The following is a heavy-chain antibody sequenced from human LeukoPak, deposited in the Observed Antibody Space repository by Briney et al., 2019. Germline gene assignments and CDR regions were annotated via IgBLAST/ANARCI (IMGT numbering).Heavy chain of an antibody. CDR1: GFTFSSYG. Sequence: GGSLRLSCAASGFTFSSYGMRWVRQAPGKGLEWVAVISYDGSNKYYADSVKGRFTISRDNSKNTLYLQMNSLRAEDTAVYYCAKDTSTPYDILSGYYFDYWGQGTLVTVSP. V-gene: IGHV3-30*18. D-gene: IGHD3-9*01. CDR2: ISYDGSNK. J-gene: IGHJ4*02. CDR3: AKDTSTPYDILSGYYFDY.